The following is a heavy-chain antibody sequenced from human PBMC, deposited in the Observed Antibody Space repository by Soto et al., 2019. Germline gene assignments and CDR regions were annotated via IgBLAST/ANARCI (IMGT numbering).Heavy chain of an antibody. J-gene: IGHJ6*02. CDR2: ISGSGDNT. V-gene: IGHV3-23*01. Sequence: EVQLLESGGGLVQPGGSLRLSCAASGFTFTSYAMNWVRQAPGKGLEWVSAISGSGDNTYYADSVKGRFAISRDNSKNTLYLQMNSVRAEDTAVYYCAKVPIFGVVSRSYGMDVWGQGTTVTVSS. CDR3: AKVPIFGVVSRSYGMDV. D-gene: IGHD3-3*02. CDR1: GFTFTSYA.